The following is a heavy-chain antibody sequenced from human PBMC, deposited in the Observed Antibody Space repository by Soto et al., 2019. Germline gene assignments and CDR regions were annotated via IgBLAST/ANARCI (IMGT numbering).Heavy chain of an antibody. CDR3: VQGRGPFDF. V-gene: IGHV2-5*02. D-gene: IGHD3-16*01. J-gene: IGHJ4*02. CDR2: IYWDDDK. Sequence: QITLKESGPPLVKPTQTLTLTCTFSGFSLSTSGVGVGWIRQPPGKALEWLALIYWDDDKRYSPSLKSRLTIPKHTSKNQAVLTMTNLDPVDTATFYCVQGRGPFDFWGQGTLVTVSS. CDR1: GFSLSTSGVG.